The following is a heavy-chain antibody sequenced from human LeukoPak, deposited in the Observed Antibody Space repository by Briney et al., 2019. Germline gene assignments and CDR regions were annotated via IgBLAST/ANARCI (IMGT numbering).Heavy chain of an antibody. J-gene: IGHJ3*02. CDR1: GFTFSSYG. CDR3: AKELGVVAAAVMTDALDM. V-gene: IGHV3-30*18. CDR2: ISYDGSNK. D-gene: IGHD2-2*01. Sequence: GGSLRLSCAASGFTFSSYGMHWVRQAPGKGLEWVTVISYDGSNKYYADSVKGRFTISRDNSKNTLYLQMNSLRAEDTAVYYCAKELGVVAAAVMTDALDMWGQGTLVTVSP.